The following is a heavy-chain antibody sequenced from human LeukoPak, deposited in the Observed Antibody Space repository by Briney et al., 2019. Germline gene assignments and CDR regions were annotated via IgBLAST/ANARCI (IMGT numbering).Heavy chain of an antibody. CDR2: MHYSGTT. J-gene: IGHJ4*02. CDR3: ARAGDNWNDFDY. Sequence: SETLSLTCTVSGGSISGYYWSWIRQPPGKGLEWLGYMHYSGTTNYKPSLRSRVTISIDTSNSQFFLRPSSVTAADSAVYYCARAGDNWNDFDYWGQGTLVAVSS. V-gene: IGHV4-59*01. D-gene: IGHD1-1*01. CDR1: GGSISGYY.